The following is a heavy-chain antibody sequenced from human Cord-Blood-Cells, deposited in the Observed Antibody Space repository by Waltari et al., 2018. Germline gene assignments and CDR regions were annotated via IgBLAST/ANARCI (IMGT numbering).Heavy chain of an antibody. Sequence: QLQLQESGPGLVKTSETMSLTCAVSGYSISSGYSWGWLRQPPGKGLEWIGSIYHSGSTYYNPSLKSRVTISVDTSKNQFSLKLSSVTAADTAVYYCARSDIVATNLDYWGQGTLVTVSS. D-gene: IGHD5-12*01. CDR2: IYHSGST. V-gene: IGHV4-38-2*01. CDR3: ARSDIVATNLDY. J-gene: IGHJ4*02. CDR1: GYSISSGYS.